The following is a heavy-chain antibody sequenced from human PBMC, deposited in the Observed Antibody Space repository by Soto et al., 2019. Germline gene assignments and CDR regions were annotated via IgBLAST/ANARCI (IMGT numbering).Heavy chain of an antibody. CDR3: AHCASTMVRGVTLDH. Sequence: QITWKESGPTLVKPTQTLTLTCTFSGFSLSTCGVGVGWIRQPPGKALAWLALIYWDYDNRYSPSLKSSHTITNDPPQNQLVLTMSNMGAVDPATYYCAHCASTMVRGVTLDHLGQGPLVTVSS. V-gene: IGHV2-5*02. D-gene: IGHD3-10*01. CDR2: IYWDYDN. J-gene: IGHJ4*02. CDR1: GFSLSTCGVG.